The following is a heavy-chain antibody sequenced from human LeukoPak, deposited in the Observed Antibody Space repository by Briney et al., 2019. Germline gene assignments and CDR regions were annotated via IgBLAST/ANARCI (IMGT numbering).Heavy chain of an antibody. CDR3: ARAVLRYFDWLHPNWFDP. CDR1: GGTFSSYA. D-gene: IGHD3-9*01. V-gene: IGHV1-69*01. CDR2: IIPIFGTA. Sequence: SVKVSCKASGGTFSSYAISWVRQAPGLGLEWMGGIIPIFGTANYAQKFQGRVTITADESTSTAYMELSSLRSEDTAVYYCARAVLRYFDWLHPNWFDPWGQGTLVTVSS. J-gene: IGHJ5*02.